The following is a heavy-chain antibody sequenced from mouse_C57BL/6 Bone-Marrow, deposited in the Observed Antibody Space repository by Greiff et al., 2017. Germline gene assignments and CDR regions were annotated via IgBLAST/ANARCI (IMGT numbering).Heavy chain of an antibody. CDR2: IYPGSGST. J-gene: IGHJ2*01. CDR3: ARIYYYGSRFDY. D-gene: IGHD1-1*01. V-gene: IGHV1-55*01. CDR1: GYTFTSYW. Sequence: QVQLQQPGAELVKPGASVKMSCKASGYTFTSYWITWVKQRPGQGLEWIGDIYPGSGSTNYNEKFKSKATLTVDTSSSTAYMRLSSLTSEDSAVYYCARIYYYGSRFDYWGQGTTLTVSS.